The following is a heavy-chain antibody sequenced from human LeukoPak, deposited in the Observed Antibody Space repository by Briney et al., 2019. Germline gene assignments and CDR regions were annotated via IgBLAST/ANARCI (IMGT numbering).Heavy chain of an antibody. CDR2: IYHSGST. J-gene: IGHJ4*02. Sequence: SETLSLTRTVSGYSISSGHYWGWIRQPPGKGLEWIGSIYHSGSTYYNPSLKSRVTISVDTSKNQFSLKLSSVTAADTAVYYCARDLASCAGDCYSAGFDYWGQGALVTVSS. V-gene: IGHV4-38-2*02. D-gene: IGHD2-21*02. CDR1: GYSISSGHY. CDR3: ARDLASCAGDCYSAGFDY.